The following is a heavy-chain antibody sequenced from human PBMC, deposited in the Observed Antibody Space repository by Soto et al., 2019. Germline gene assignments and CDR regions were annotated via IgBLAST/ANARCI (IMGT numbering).Heavy chain of an antibody. V-gene: IGHV4-39*01. Sequence: SETLSLTCTVSGGSISSSSYYWGWIRQPPGKGLEWIGSIYYSGSTYYNPSLKSRVTISVDTSKNQFSLKLSSVTAADTAVYYCASDGLLWFGADYYYYMDVWGKGTTVTVSS. CDR1: GGSISSSSYY. CDR3: ASDGLLWFGADYYYYMDV. D-gene: IGHD3-10*01. CDR2: IYYSGST. J-gene: IGHJ6*03.